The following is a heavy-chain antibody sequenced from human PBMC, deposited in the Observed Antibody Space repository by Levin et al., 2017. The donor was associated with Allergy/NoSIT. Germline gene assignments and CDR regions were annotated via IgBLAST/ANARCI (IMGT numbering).Heavy chain of an antibody. V-gene: IGHV4-59*01. Sequence: SETLSLTCTVSGGSISNYYWSWIRQPQGKGLEWIGYIYSSGSTNYNPSLKSRVTISVDTSKSQFSLKLTSVTAADTAVYYCARMGDTAMVDPFDYWGQGTLVTVSS. D-gene: IGHD5-18*01. CDR2: IYSSGST. J-gene: IGHJ4*02. CDR1: GGSISNYY. CDR3: ARMGDTAMVDPFDY.